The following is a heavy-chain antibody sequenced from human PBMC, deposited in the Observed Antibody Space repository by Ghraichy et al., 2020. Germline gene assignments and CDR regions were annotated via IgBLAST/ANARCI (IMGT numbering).Heavy chain of an antibody. V-gene: IGHV4-31*03. D-gene: IGHD3-22*01. CDR2: IYYTGST. Sequence: SETLSLTCIVSGGSINSGDYYWNWIRQHPGKGLEWLGYIYYTGSTYYNPSLKRRVTLLADTSKNQFSLKLSSVTAADTAVYFCARGLFLSSGRDALDFWGQGTLVTVSS. CDR1: GGSINSGDYY. CDR3: ARGLFLSSGRDALDF. J-gene: IGHJ4*02.